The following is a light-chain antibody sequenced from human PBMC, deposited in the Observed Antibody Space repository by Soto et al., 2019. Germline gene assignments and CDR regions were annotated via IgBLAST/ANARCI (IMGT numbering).Light chain of an antibody. Sequence: EIVMTQSPATLSVSPGERATLSCRASQSVSSNLAWYQQKPGQAPRLLIYGASIRATGIPDRLSGSGSETDFTLTISRLEPEDFAVYYCQQYGSSGTFGQGTKVDI. CDR2: GAS. J-gene: IGKJ1*01. V-gene: IGKV3-20*01. CDR1: QSVSSN. CDR3: QQYGSSGT.